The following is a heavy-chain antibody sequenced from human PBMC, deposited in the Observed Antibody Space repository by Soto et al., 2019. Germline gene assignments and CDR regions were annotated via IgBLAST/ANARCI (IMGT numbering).Heavy chain of an antibody. CDR1: GYTFTGYY. V-gene: IGHV1-2*02. J-gene: IGHJ4*02. Sequence: ASVKVSWKASGYTFTGYYMHWVRQAPGQGLEWMGWINPNSGGTNYAQKFQGRVTMTRDTSISTAYMELSRLRSDDTAVYYCARSIAARRVSDYWGQGTVVTVSS. D-gene: IGHD6-6*01. CDR3: ARSIAARRVSDY. CDR2: INPNSGGT.